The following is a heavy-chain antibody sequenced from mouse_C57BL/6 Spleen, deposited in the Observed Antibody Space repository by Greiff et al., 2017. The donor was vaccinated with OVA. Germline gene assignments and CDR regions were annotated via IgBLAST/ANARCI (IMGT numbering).Heavy chain of an antibody. V-gene: IGHV1-80*01. CDR3: ARSGYYPYFDV. J-gene: IGHJ1*03. D-gene: IGHD2-3*01. CDR1: GYAFSSYW. CDR2: IYPGDGDT. Sequence: QVHVKQSGAELVKPGASVKISCKASGYAFSSYWMNWVKQRPGKGLEWIGQIYPGDGDTNYNGKFKGKATLTADKSSSTAYMQLSSLTSEDSAVYVCARSGYYPYFDVWGTGTTVTVSS.